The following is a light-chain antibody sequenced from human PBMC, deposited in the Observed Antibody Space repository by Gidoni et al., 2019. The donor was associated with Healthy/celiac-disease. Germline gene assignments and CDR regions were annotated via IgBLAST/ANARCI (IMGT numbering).Light chain of an antibody. J-gene: IGLJ2*01. Sequence: QSVLTQPPSVSGAPGQTVTISCTGRFSNIGAGYAVHWYQQIPGTAPKLLIFDNNHRPSGVPDRFSGSKSGPSASLAIIGLQTEDEADYYCQSFDNSLSSSVVFGGGTRLTVL. CDR2: DNN. CDR1: FSNIGAGYA. CDR3: QSFDNSLSSSVV. V-gene: IGLV1-40*01.